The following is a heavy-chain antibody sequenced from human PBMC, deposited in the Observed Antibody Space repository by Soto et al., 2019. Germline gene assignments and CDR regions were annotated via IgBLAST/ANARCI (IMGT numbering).Heavy chain of an antibody. V-gene: IGHV3-48*02. CDR3: ARDPPYCGGDCYRFDY. D-gene: IGHD2-21*02. CDR1: GFTFSSYS. J-gene: IGHJ4*02. Sequence: GGSLRLSCAASGFTFSSYSMNWVRQAPGKGLEWVSYISSSSSTIYYADSVKGRFTISRDNAKNSLYLQMNSLRDEDTAVYYCARDPPYCGGDCYRFDYWGQGSLVTVSS. CDR2: ISSSSSTI.